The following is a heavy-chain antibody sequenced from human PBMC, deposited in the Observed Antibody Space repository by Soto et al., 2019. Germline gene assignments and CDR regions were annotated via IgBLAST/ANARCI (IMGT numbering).Heavy chain of an antibody. D-gene: IGHD6-6*01. CDR1: GYTFTSYA. Sequence: QVQLVQSGAEVKKPGASVKVSCKASGYTFTSYAMHWVRQAPGQRLEWMGWINAGNGNTKYSQKFQGRVTITRDTSASTAYMELSSLRSEDTAVYYCARDRGHYSSSSAHPWGQGTLVTVSS. J-gene: IGHJ5*02. CDR3: ARDRGHYSSSSAHP. V-gene: IGHV1-3*01. CDR2: INAGNGNT.